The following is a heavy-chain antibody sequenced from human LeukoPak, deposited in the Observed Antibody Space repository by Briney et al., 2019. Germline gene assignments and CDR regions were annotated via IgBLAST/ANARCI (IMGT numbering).Heavy chain of an antibody. CDR3: AKGRDGYFDY. V-gene: IGHV3-66*01. CDR1: GFTVSSNY. Sequence: GGSLRLSCAASGFTVSSNYMSWVRQAPGKGLERVSVIYSGGSTYYADSVKGRFTISRDNSKNTLYLQMSSLGAEDTAVYYCAKGRDGYFDYWGQGTLVTVSS. D-gene: IGHD5-24*01. J-gene: IGHJ4*02. CDR2: IYSGGST.